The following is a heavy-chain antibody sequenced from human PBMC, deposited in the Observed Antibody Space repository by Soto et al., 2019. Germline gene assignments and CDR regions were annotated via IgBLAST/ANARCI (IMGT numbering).Heavy chain of an antibody. D-gene: IGHD2-2*01. Sequence: GGSLRLSCAASGFTFDDYAMHWVRQAPGKGLEWVSGISWNSGSIGYADSVKGRFTISRDNAKNSLYLQMNSLRAEDTALYYCAKDSHCSSTSCYLFDYWGQGTLVTVSS. CDR3: AKDSHCSSTSCYLFDY. CDR2: ISWNSGSI. V-gene: IGHV3-9*01. CDR1: GFTFDDYA. J-gene: IGHJ4*02.